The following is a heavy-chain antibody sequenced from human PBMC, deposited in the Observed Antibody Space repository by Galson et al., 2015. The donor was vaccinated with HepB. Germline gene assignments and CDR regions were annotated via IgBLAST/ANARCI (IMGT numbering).Heavy chain of an antibody. D-gene: IGHD3-22*01. Sequence: SETLSLTCTVSGGSIATRNYNWAWIRQPPGKGLEWIGSINYSGNTYFNASLKSRVTMSVDTSKNQFSLRLNSVTAADTAVYYCARDRDSSGYYARQYYGLDVWGQGTKVTVSS. CDR2: INYSGNT. V-gene: IGHV4-39*07. CDR3: ARDRDSSGYYARQYYGLDV. CDR1: GGSIATRNYN. J-gene: IGHJ6*02.